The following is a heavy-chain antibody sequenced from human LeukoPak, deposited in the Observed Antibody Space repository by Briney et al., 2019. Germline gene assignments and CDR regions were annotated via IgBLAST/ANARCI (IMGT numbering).Heavy chain of an antibody. CDR3: ARLPGVVRGVVISGQDDY. J-gene: IGHJ4*02. D-gene: IGHD3-10*01. Sequence: PGGSLRLSCAASGFIFIHYTMNWVRQAPGKGLEWISSISSRTTYIYYADSVKGRFAISIDNDQSSVFLQMNSLRVEDTAVYYCARLPGVVRGVVISGQDDYWGQGTLVTVSS. CDR1: GFIFIHYT. V-gene: IGHV3-21*06. CDR2: ISSRTTYI.